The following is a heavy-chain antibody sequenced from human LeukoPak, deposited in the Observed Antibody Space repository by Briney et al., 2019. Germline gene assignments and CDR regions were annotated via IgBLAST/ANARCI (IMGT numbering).Heavy chain of an antibody. J-gene: IGHJ4*02. CDR1: GFTFSSYW. CDR2: IASDGSST. V-gene: IGHV3-74*01. CDR3: ARSIPYGTTWYGRSDY. Sequence: GGSLRLSCAASGFTFSSYWMNWVRQAPGKGLVWVSRIASDGSSTTYADSVKGRFSISRDNAKNTLYLQMNSLRVEDTAVYYCARSIPYGTTWYGRSDYWGQGTLVTVSS. D-gene: IGHD6-13*01.